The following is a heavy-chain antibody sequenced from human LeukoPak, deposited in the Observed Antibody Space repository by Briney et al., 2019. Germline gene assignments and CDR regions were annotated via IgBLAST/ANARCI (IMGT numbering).Heavy chain of an antibody. V-gene: IGHV1-8*01. J-gene: IGHJ6*02. CDR3: ARGAGTLYYYGMDV. CDR1: GYTFTSYD. Sequence: ASVKASCKASGYTFTSYDINWVRQATGQGLEWMGWMNPNSGNTGYAQKFQGRVTMTRNTSISTAYMELSSLRSEDTAVYYCARGAGTLYYYGMDVWGQGTTVTVSS. CDR2: MNPNSGNT. D-gene: IGHD1-14*01.